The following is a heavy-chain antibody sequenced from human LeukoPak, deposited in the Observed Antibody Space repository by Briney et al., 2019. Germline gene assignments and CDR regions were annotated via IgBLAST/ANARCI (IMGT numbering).Heavy chain of an antibody. Sequence: SETLSLSCTVSGGPIYSYYWSWIRQTAGKGLEWIGRLYPGVSTNYNPSLKSRVTMSVDTSKNQFALKLSAVTAADTAVYYCARLKFYDSTGYSPGHYMDVWGKGTTVTVSS. D-gene: IGHD3-22*01. CDR1: GGPIYSYY. V-gene: IGHV4-4*07. J-gene: IGHJ6*03. CDR3: ARLKFYDSTGYSPGHYMDV. CDR2: LYPGVST.